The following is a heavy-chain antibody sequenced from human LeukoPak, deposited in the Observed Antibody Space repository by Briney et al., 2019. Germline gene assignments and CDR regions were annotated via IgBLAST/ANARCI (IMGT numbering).Heavy chain of an antibody. CDR1: GFTVSSNY. Sequence: PGGSLRLSCAASGFTVSSNYMSWVRQAPGKGLEWVSVIYSGGSTYYADSVKGRFTISRDNSKNTLYLQMNSLRAEDTAVYYCARESMVRGVDFDYWGQGTLVTVSS. J-gene: IGHJ4*02. V-gene: IGHV3-53*01. CDR2: IYSGGST. D-gene: IGHD3-10*01. CDR3: ARESMVRGVDFDY.